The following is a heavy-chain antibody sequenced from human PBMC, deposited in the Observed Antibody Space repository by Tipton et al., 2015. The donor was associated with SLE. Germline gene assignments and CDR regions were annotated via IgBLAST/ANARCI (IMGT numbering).Heavy chain of an antibody. CDR2: ISGSGGRI. Sequence: SLRLSCAASGFTFNSYAMSWVRQAPGKGLEWVSGISGSGGRIYYADSVKGRFTISRDNSNNTLYVQMSSLRAEDTAVYYCARRGLTFNYYYYMDVWGKGTTVTVSS. V-gene: IGHV3-23*01. J-gene: IGHJ6*03. CDR3: ARRGLTFNYYYYMDV. CDR1: GFTFNSYA. D-gene: IGHD1-20*01.